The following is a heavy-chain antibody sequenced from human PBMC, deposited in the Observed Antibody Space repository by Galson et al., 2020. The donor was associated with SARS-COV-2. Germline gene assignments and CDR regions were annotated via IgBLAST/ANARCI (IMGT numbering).Heavy chain of an antibody. D-gene: IGHD1-26*01. CDR2: ISSDGSNS. Sequence: GESLKISCAASGLTFSNYVMHWVRQATGKGPEWVAVISSDGSNSYYADSLKGRFTNSRDNSKSTLYLQMNSLRAEDTAVYYCARGGEWELPYYFDYWGQGTLVTVSS. V-gene: IGHV3-30*04. CDR3: ARGGEWELPYYFDY. J-gene: IGHJ4*02. CDR1: GLTFSNYV.